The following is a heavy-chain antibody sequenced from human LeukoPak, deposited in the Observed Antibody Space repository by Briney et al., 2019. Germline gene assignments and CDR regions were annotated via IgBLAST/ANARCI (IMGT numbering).Heavy chain of an antibody. V-gene: IGHV3-11*04. CDR3: ARDSWGPLGVFTRNDAFEI. Sequence: KAAGYLRFSCAASGFTFSDYYMSWLRPAPGKGLEWGSYISSSGSAIYYADSVKGRFTISRDNAKNSLYLQRNSLRAEDTALYYCARDSWGPLGVFTRNDAFEICGERAMGTVSS. CDR2: ISSSGSAI. CDR1: GFTFSDYY. D-gene: IGHD3-16*01. J-gene: IGHJ3*02.